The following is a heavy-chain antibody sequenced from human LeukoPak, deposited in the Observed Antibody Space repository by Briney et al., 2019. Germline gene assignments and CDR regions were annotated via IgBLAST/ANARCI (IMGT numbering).Heavy chain of an antibody. CDR3: AKAAAGNINYYYYYMDV. Sequence: GGSLRLSCAASGFTFSNYGMSWVRQAPGKGLEWVSSISGTGSYMYYGDSVKGRSTISRDNSKNTLYLQMNSLRAEDTAVYYCAKAAAGNINYYYYYMDVWGKGTTVTISS. V-gene: IGHV3-21*01. J-gene: IGHJ6*03. CDR2: ISGTGSYM. CDR1: GFTFSNYG. D-gene: IGHD6-13*01.